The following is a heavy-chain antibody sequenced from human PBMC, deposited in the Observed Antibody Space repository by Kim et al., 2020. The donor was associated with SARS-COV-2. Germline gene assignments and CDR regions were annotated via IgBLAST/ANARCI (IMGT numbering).Heavy chain of an antibody. CDR1: GFTFSSYA. Sequence: GGSLRLSCAASGFTFSSYAMHWVRQAPGKGLEWVAVISYDGSNKYYADSVKGRFTISRDNSKNTLYLQMNSLRAEDTAVYYCARDPYHILRYFDWLLYPYYYYYMDVWGKGTTVTVSS. V-gene: IGHV3-30-3*01. CDR2: ISYDGSNK. J-gene: IGHJ6*03. CDR3: ARDPYHILRYFDWLLYPYYYYYMDV. D-gene: IGHD3-9*01.